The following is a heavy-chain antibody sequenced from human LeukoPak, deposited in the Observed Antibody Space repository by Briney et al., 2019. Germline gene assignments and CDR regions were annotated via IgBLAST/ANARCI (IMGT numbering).Heavy chain of an antibody. D-gene: IGHD3-10*01. J-gene: IGHJ5*02. V-gene: IGHV3-66*01. CDR2: IYSGGST. CDR3: AKDYSKTSYYGSGTYYRPNWFDP. Sequence: GGSLRLSCAASGFTVSSNYMNWVRQAPGKGLEWVSVIYSGGSTYYADSVKGRFTISRDNSKNTLYLQMNSLRAEDTAVYYCAKDYSKTSYYGSGTYYRPNWFDPWGQGTLVTVSS. CDR1: GFTVSSNY.